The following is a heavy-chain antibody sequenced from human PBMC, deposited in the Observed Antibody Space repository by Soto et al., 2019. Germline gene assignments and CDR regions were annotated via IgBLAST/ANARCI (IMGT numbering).Heavy chain of an antibody. V-gene: IGHV4-34*01. CDR3: ARSSVRGWSY. J-gene: IGHJ4*02. D-gene: IGHD3-10*02. Sequence: PSETLSLTCAVYGGPFIGYYWTWIRQPPGKGLEWIGEITHSGSTNYNPSLKSRVTISVDTSKNQFSLNLNSVTAADTAVYYCARSSVRGWSYWGQGTLVTVSS. CDR1: GGPFIGYY. CDR2: ITHSGST.